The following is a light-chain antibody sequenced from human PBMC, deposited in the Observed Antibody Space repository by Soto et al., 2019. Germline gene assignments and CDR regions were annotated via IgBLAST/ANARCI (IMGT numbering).Light chain of an antibody. CDR2: GTS. J-gene: IGKJ1*01. Sequence: EIVMTQSPATLSVSPGERATLSCRASQSVSSNLAWYQQKPGQAPRLLIYGTSTRATGIPARFSGSGPGTEFTLTISSLQSEDFAVYYCQQYNGWPRWTFGQGTKVEIK. CDR3: QQYNGWPRWT. CDR1: QSVSSN. V-gene: IGKV3-15*01.